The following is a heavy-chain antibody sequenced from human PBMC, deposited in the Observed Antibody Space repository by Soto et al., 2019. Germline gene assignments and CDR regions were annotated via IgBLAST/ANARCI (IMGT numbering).Heavy chain of an antibody. CDR2: TYYRSKWYN. Sequence: HSQNLSLTCAISVDSVSSNSAAWNWIRQSPSRCLEWLGRTYYRSKWYNDYAVSVKSRITINPDTSKNQFSLQLNSVTPEDTAVYYCARSMMVRGVFNWFDPWGQGTLVTVSS. J-gene: IGHJ5*02. V-gene: IGHV6-1*01. CDR1: VDSVSSNSAA. D-gene: IGHD3-10*01. CDR3: ARSMMVRGVFNWFDP.